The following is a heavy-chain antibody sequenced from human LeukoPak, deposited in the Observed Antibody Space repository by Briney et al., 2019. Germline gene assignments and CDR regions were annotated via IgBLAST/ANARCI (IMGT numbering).Heavy chain of an antibody. Sequence: GGSLRLSCAASGFTFSNYAMSWVRQAPGKGLEWVSAISGSGVSTYYADSVKGRFTISRDNSKNTLFLQMNSLRAEDTALYYCAKGAVAGNQKLGGYWGQGTLVTVSS. CDR1: GFTFSNYA. J-gene: IGHJ4*02. CDR3: AKGAVAGNQKLGGY. D-gene: IGHD6-19*01. CDR2: ISGSGVST. V-gene: IGHV3-23*01.